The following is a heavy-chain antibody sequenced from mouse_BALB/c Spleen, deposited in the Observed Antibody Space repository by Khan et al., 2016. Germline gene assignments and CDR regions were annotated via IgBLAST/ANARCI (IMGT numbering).Heavy chain of an antibody. CDR1: GFTFSSFG. V-gene: IGHV5-17*02. Sequence: EVELVESGGGLVQPGGSRKLSCAASGFTFSSFGMHWVRQAPEKGLEWVAYISSGSSTIYYADTLKGRFTISRDNPKNTLFLQMTSLRSEDTAMYYCGRGNLGSSYAMDYWGQGTSVTVSS. D-gene: IGHD2-2*01. J-gene: IGHJ4*01. CDR2: ISSGSSTI. CDR3: GRGNLGSSYAMDY.